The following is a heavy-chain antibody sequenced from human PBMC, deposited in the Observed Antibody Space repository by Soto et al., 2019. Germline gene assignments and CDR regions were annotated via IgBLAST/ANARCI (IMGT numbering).Heavy chain of an antibody. CDR3: ARDNIEGDYGNYFDY. D-gene: IGHD4-17*01. Sequence: QVQLQESGPGLVKPSETLSLTCTVSGGSISSYYWSWIRQPLGKGLEWIGYIYYSGSTNYNPSLKSRVTISVDTSKNQFSLKLSSVTAADTAVYYCARDNIEGDYGNYFDYWGQGTLVTVSS. V-gene: IGHV4-59*01. J-gene: IGHJ4*02. CDR1: GGSISSYY. CDR2: IYYSGST.